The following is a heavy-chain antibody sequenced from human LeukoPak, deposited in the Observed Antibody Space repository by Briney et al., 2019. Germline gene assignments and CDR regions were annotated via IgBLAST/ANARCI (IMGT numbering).Heavy chain of an antibody. CDR1: GFIFSVAW. CDR2: IKSKGSGGTT. J-gene: IGHJ4*02. Sequence: PGGSLRLSCTASGFIFSVAWMTWVRQAPGQGPEWVGRIKSKGSGGTTDYASSVKGRFTISRDDSENTLYLQMNSLRTDDTAVYYCSKDLPLTRAWALKYWGQGALVTVSS. D-gene: IGHD2-2*01. V-gene: IGHV3-15*03. CDR3: SKDLPLTRAWALKY.